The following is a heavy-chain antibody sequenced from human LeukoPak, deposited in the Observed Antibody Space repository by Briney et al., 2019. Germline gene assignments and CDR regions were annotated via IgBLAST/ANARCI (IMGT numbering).Heavy chain of an antibody. V-gene: IGHV2-5*02. D-gene: IGHD5-18*01. CDR1: GFSLSSSGVG. J-gene: IGHJ4*02. Sequence: ESGPTLVNPTQTLTLTRTFSGFSLSSSGVGVGWIRQPPGKALEWLALIYWDDDKRCSPSLKTSLTITQDTSKNQVVLTMTNMDPVDTGTYYCAHSRHTARVENWGQGTLVTVSS. CDR3: AHSRHTARVEN. CDR2: IYWDDDK.